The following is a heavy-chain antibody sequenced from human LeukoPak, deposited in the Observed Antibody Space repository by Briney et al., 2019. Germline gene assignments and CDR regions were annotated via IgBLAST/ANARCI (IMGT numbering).Heavy chain of an antibody. Sequence: SETLSLTCTVSGGSITTYYWSWIRQAAGKGLEWIGRIYTRGFTNYNPSLKTRVTMSVDTSKNQLSLELTAVTAADTAVYYCARAMSIAARLQTIFDYWGQGTLVTVSS. J-gene: IGHJ4*02. CDR1: GGSITTYY. V-gene: IGHV4-4*07. CDR3: ARAMSIAARLQTIFDY. D-gene: IGHD6-6*01. CDR2: IYTRGFT.